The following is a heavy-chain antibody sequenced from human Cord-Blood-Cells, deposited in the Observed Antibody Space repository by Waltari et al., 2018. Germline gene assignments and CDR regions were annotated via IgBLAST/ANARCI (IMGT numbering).Heavy chain of an antibody. CDR1: GYTFTGYY. V-gene: IGHV1-2*02. D-gene: IGHD2-2*03. J-gene: IGHJ4*02. CDR3: ARVSSGYCSSTSCYAIDY. Sequence: QVQLVQSGAEGKKPGASVKVSCKASGYTFTGYYMHWVRQASGQGLEWMGWINPNSGGTNDAQKFQGRVTMTRDTSISTAYMELSRLRSDDTAVYYCARVSSGYCSSTSCYAIDYWGQGTLVTVSS. CDR2: INPNSGGT.